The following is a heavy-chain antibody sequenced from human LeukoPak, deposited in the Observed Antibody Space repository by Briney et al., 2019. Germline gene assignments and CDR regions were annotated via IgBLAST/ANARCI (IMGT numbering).Heavy chain of an antibody. CDR3: ARGKSRYYDSSGYDY. Sequence: PGGSLRLSCAASGFTFSSYSMNWVRQAPGKGLEWVSYISSSSSTIYYAGSVKGRFTISRDNAKNSLYLQMNSLRAEDTAVYYCARGKSRYYDSSGYDYWGQGTLVTVSS. D-gene: IGHD3-22*01. CDR1: GFTFSSYS. J-gene: IGHJ4*02. V-gene: IGHV3-48*01. CDR2: ISSSSSTI.